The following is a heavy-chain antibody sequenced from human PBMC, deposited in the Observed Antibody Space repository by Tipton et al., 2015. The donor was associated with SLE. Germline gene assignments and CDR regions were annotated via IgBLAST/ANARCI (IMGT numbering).Heavy chain of an antibody. CDR1: GGSISTSPYS. Sequence: TLSLTCTVSGGSISTSPYSWGWVRQPPGKGLGWIASFFYSGDTYYNPSLKSRFAKSIDTSKNQFSLRLSYATAADTAVYYCASGAYGSGSNYFGGWFDPWGQGTLVTVSS. D-gene: IGHD3-10*01. CDR2: FFYSGDT. CDR3: ASGAYGSGSNYFGGWFDP. J-gene: IGHJ5*02. V-gene: IGHV4-39*07.